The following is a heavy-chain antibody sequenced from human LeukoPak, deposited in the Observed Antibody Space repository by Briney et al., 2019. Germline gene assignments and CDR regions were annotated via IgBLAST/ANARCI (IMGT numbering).Heavy chain of an antibody. J-gene: IGHJ5*02. Sequence: GGSLRLSCAASGFTFSSYAMSWVRQAPGKGLEWASAISGSGGSTYYADSVKGRFTISRDNSKNTLYLQMNSLRAEDTAVYYGVTANWFDPWGQGTLVTASS. D-gene: IGHD2-21*02. CDR3: VTANWFDP. V-gene: IGHV3-23*01. CDR1: GFTFSSYA. CDR2: ISGSGGST.